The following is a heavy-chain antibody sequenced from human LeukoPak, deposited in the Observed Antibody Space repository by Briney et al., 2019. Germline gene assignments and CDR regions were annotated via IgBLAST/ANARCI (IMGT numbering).Heavy chain of an antibody. CDR2: ISYSGSIT. V-gene: IGHV3-30-3*01. J-gene: IGHJ4*02. D-gene: IGHD1-26*01. CDR1: GFTFRNYA. CDR3: AKVPHSGGGGYFDY. Sequence: PGGSLRLSCVVSGFTFRNYALHWVRQAPGKGLEWVAVISYSGSITYYADSVKGRFTISRDNSKNTLYLQMNSLRAEDTAVYYCAKVPHSGGGGYFDYWGQGTLVTVSS.